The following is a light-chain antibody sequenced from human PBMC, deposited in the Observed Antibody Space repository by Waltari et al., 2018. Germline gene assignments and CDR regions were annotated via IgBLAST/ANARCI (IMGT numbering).Light chain of an antibody. V-gene: IGLV2-11*01. J-gene: IGLJ2*01. Sequence: QSALTQPRSVSGSPGQSVTISCPGTSSDVGGYNYVSWYQQHPGQAPKLMIYEVSKRPSGVPDRFSGSKSGNTASLTISGLQAEDEADYYCCSYAGSSYVVFGGGTKLTVL. CDR3: CSYAGSSYVV. CDR1: SSDVGGYNY. CDR2: EVS.